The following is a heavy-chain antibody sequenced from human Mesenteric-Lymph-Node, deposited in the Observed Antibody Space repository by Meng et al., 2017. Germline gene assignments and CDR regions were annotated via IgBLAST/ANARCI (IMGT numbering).Heavy chain of an antibody. CDR1: GFSVSANY. Sequence: EVQLVETGGGLIQPGGSLRLSCAASGFSVSANYMTWVRQPPGKGLEWVSVIYSAGSTQYADSVMGRFTISRDNSKNTLFLQMNSLRAEDTAVYYCARGGAVPGFDYWGQGILVTVSS. D-gene: IGHD6-19*01. V-gene: IGHV3-53*02. J-gene: IGHJ4*02. CDR3: ARGGAVPGFDY. CDR2: IYSAGST.